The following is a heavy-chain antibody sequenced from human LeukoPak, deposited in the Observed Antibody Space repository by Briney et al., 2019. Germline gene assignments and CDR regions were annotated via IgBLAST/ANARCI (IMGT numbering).Heavy chain of an antibody. D-gene: IGHD6-19*01. J-gene: IGHJ1*01. CDR3: AKDGRGWRGYFQH. CDR1: GFTFSSYA. V-gene: IGHV3-23*01. Sequence: GGSLRLSCAASGFTFSSYAMNWVRQAPGKGLEWVLGISGGGGSTYYADSVKGRFTISRDNSRNTLYLQMNSLRAEDTAVYYCAKDGRGWRGYFQHWGQGTLVTVSS. CDR2: ISGGGGST.